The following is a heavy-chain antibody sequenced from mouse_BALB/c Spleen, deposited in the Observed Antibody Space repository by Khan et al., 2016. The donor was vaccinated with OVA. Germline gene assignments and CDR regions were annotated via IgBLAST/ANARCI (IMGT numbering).Heavy chain of an antibody. Sequence: QVQLKQSGPGLVQPSQSLSITCTVSGFSLTSYGVHWVRQSPGKGLEWLGVIWSGGSTDYNAAFISRLSISKDNSKSQVFFKMNSLQANDTAIYYCARNGDYVHWYFDVWGSGTTLTVSS. CDR3: ARNGDYVHWYFDV. V-gene: IGHV2-2*02. J-gene: IGHJ1*01. CDR1: GFSLTSYG. CDR2: IWSGGST. D-gene: IGHD2-13*01.